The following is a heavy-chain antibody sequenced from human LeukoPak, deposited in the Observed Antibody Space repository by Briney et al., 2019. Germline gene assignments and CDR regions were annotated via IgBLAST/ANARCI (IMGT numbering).Heavy chain of an antibody. CDR2: IIPIFGTA. V-gene: IGHV1-69*13. CDR1: GGTFSSYA. J-gene: IGHJ5*02. Sequence: SLKVSCKASGGTFSSYAISWVRQAPGHGLEWMGGIIPIFGTANYAQKFQGRVTITADESTSTAYMELSSLRAEDTAVYYCARGPPVHFYNWFDPWGQGTLVTVSS. CDR3: ARGPPVHFYNWFDP. D-gene: IGHD3-3*02.